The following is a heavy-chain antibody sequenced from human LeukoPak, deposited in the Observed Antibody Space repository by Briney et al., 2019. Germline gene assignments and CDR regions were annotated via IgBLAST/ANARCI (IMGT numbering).Heavy chain of an antibody. V-gene: IGHV3-48*03. CDR2: ISSSGSTI. J-gene: IGHJ4*02. Sequence: GGPLRLSCAASGFTFSSYEMNWVRQAPGKRLEWVSYISSSGSTIYYADSVKGRFTISRDNAKNSLYLQMNSLRAEDTAVYYCARVGLRPSRITMIVVVSIDYWGQGTLVTVSS. CDR3: ARVGLRPSRITMIVVVSIDY. D-gene: IGHD3-22*01. CDR1: GFTFSSYE.